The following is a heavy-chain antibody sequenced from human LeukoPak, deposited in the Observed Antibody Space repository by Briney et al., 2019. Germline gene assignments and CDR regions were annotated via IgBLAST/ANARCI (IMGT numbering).Heavy chain of an antibody. V-gene: IGHV3-7*01. Sequence: QSGGSLRLSCAASGFTFSSYWMSWVRQAPGKGLEWVANIKQDGSENYYADSVKGRFTISRDNSKNTLYLQMNSLRAEDTAVYYCAKDLESSSWYGGIHQSGNWFDPWGQGTLVTVSS. CDR3: AKDLESSSWYGGIHQSGNWFDP. D-gene: IGHD6-13*01. J-gene: IGHJ5*02. CDR1: GFTFSSYW. CDR2: IKQDGSEN.